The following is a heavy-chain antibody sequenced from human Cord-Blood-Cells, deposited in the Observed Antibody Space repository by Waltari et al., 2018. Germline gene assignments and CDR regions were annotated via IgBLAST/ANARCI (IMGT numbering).Heavy chain of an antibody. J-gene: IGHJ4*02. D-gene: IGHD6-13*01. CDR2: IWYDGSNK. Sequence: QVNLLESGGGVVQPGRPLRLACAGSGFTFMCHGSHWARQAPGKGLEWVAFIWYDGSNKYYADSVKGRFTISRDNSKNTLYLQMNSLRAEDTAVYYCAREAAAGTFDYWGQGTLVTVSS. CDR1: GFTFMCHG. CDR3: AREAAAGTFDY. V-gene: IGHV3-33*01.